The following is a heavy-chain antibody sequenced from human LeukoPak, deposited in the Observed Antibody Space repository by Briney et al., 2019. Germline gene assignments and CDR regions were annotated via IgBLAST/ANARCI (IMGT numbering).Heavy chain of an antibody. D-gene: IGHD3-10*01. V-gene: IGHV3-30*18. J-gene: IGHJ4*02. CDR1: GLTFSSYG. CDR2: ISYDGSNK. CDR3: AKDLQWFGELLDY. Sequence: GGSLRLSCAASGLTFSSYGMHWVRQAPGKGLEWVAVISYDGSNKYYADSVKGRFTISGDNSKNTLYLQMNSLRAEDTAVYYCAKDLQWFGELLDYWGQGTLVTVSS.